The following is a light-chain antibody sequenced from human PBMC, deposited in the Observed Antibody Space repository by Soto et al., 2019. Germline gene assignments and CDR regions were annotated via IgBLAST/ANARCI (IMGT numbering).Light chain of an antibody. CDR1: QSVSSY. CDR2: DAS. Sequence: EIVLTQSPATLSLSPGERATLSFRASQSVSSYLAWYQQKPGQAPRLLIYDASNRATGIPARFSGSGSGTDFPLTISSLEPEDFAVYYCHQRRNWPLMYTFGQGTKLQI. J-gene: IGKJ2*01. CDR3: HQRRNWPLMYT. V-gene: IGKV3-11*01.